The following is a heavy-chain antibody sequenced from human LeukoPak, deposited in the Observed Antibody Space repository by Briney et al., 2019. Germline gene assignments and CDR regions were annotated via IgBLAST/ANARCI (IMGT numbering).Heavy chain of an antibody. CDR2: ISGNGGST. Sequence: GGSLRLSCAASGFTFSSYTIHWVRQAPGKGLEYVSAISGNGGSTYYADSVKGRFTISRDNSKNTLYLQMNSLRAEDTAVYYCARDLADDYYYYGMDVWGQGTTVTVSS. CDR1: GFTFSSYT. V-gene: IGHV3-64*02. J-gene: IGHJ6*02. CDR3: ARDLADDYYYYGMDV.